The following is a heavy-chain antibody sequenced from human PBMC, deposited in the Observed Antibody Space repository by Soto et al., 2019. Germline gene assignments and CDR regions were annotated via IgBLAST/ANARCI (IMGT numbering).Heavy chain of an antibody. V-gene: IGHV3-30*18. CDR2: ISYDGSNK. CDR3: AKAPRRNYDFWSGFNWFDP. Sequence: PGGSLRLSCAASGFTFSSYGMHWVRQAPGKGLEWVAVISYDGSNKYYADSVKGRFTISRDNSKNTLYLQMNSLRAEDTAVYYCAKAPRRNYDFWSGFNWFDPWGQGTLVTVSS. J-gene: IGHJ5*02. D-gene: IGHD3-3*01. CDR1: GFTFSSYG.